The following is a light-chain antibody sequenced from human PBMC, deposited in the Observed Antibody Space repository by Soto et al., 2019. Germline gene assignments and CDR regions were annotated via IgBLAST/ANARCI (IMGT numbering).Light chain of an antibody. CDR2: DVS. CDR3: SSYTSSSTHYV. J-gene: IGLJ1*01. Sequence: QSALTQPASVSGSPGQSITISCTGTSSDVGGYNYVSWYQQHPGKAPKLMIYDVSNRPSGVSNRFSGSKSGNTASLTISGLPVEDEADYYCSSYTSSSTHYVFGTGTKLTVL. CDR1: SSDVGGYNY. V-gene: IGLV2-14*01.